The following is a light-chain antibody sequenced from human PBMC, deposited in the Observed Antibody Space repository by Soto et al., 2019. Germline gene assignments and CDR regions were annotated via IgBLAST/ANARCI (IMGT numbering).Light chain of an antibody. CDR1: SSDVGGYNY. Sequence: QSALTQPVSVSGSPGQSITISCTGTSSDVGGYNYVSWYQQHPGKAPKLMIYEVSNRPSGVSNRFSGSKSGNTASLTISGLQAEDEADYYCSSYTSSSLVFGGGTKVTVL. CDR3: SSYTSSSLV. J-gene: IGLJ2*01. CDR2: EVS. V-gene: IGLV2-14*01.